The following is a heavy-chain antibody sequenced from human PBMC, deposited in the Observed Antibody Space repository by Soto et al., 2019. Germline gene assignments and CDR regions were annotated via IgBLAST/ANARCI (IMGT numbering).Heavy chain of an antibody. CDR3: ARDRRTSDGMDV. Sequence: QVQLVESGGGLVKPGGSLRLFCAVSGFTFSDYYMTWIRQAPGKGLEWVAYISSTSSYTNYAGSVKGRFTISRDNAKNTLYLQMNSLRVEDTAVYYCARDRRTSDGMDVWGQGTTVTVSS. D-gene: IGHD3-10*01. CDR2: ISSTSSYT. CDR1: GFTFSDYY. V-gene: IGHV3-11*06. J-gene: IGHJ6*02.